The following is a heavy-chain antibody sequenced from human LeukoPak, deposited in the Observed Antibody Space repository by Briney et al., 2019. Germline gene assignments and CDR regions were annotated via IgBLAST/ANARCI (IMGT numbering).Heavy chain of an antibody. J-gene: IGHJ4*02. V-gene: IGHV3-15*01. CDR3: TTDQGYYDSSGCYAGSLGLRDSVWTTDY. Sequence: GPCLRPSCPAAGFTLSNAWMSWVRQAPGKGLEWVSRIKSKTDGGTTDYAAPVKGRFTIQTDDSTNTLYLQTNSLKPEDTAVYYCTTDQGYYDSSGCYAGSLGLRDSVWTTDYWGAGKLVTASS. D-gene: IGHD3-22*01. CDR1: GFTLSNAW. CDR2: IKSKTDGGTT.